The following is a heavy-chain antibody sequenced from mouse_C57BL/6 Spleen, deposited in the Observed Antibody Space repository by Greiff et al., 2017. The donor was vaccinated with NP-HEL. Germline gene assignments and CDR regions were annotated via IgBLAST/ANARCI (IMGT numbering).Heavy chain of an antibody. D-gene: IGHD2-13*01. J-gene: IGHJ2*01. CDR2: INPGSGGT. CDR1: GYAFTNYL. Sequence: QVQLQQSGAELVRPGTSVKVSCKASGYAFTNYLIEWVKQRPGQGLEWIGVINPGSGGTNYNEKFKGKATLTADKSSSTAYMQLSSLTSEDSAVYFCARSDYAYFDYWGQGTTLTVSS. V-gene: IGHV1-54*01. CDR3: ARSDYAYFDY.